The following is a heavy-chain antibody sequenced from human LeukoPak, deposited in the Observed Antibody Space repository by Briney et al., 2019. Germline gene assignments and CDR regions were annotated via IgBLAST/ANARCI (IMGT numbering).Heavy chain of an antibody. J-gene: IGHJ6*02. CDR2: MNPNSGNI. CDR1: GYTFTSYD. Sequence: GASVKVSCKASGYTFTSYDINWVRQATGQGLEWMGWMNPNSGNIGYAQKFQGRVTMTRNTAISTAYMELSSLRSEDTAVYYCARGVRTRVTTSSVYYYYGMDVWGQGTTVTVSS. CDR3: ARGVRTRVTTSSVYYYYGMDV. V-gene: IGHV1-8*01. D-gene: IGHD4-17*01.